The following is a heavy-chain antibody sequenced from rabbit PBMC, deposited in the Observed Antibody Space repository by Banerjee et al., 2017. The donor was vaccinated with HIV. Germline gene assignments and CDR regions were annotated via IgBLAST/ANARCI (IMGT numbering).Heavy chain of an antibody. CDR3: ARDLAGVIGWNFNF. D-gene: IGHD4-1*01. CDR2: IDIKSGST. Sequence: QEQLEESGGGLVKPGGTLTLTCKASGIDFSSYYYIYWVRQAPGKGLELIACIDIKSGSTWYASWVNGRFTISKTSSTTVTLQMTSLTAADTATYFCARDLAGVIGWNFNFWGQGTLVTVS. V-gene: IGHV1S43*01. CDR1: GIDFSSYYY. J-gene: IGHJ3*01.